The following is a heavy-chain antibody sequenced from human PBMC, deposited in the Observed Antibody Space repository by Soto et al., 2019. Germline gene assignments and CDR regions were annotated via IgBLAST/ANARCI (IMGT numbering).Heavy chain of an antibody. CDR1: GGSINSGGYY. CDR3: ARNHYISKVYGY. J-gene: IGHJ4*01. Sequence: PSETLSLTCTVSGGSINSGGYYWSWIRQHPGKGLEWIGYINYSGSTNYNPSLKSRITISRDTSKNQFSLKLSSVTAADTAVYYCARNHYISKVYGYWGHVTPVPVSS. CDR2: INYSGST. D-gene: IGHD2-8*01. V-gene: IGHV4-31*03.